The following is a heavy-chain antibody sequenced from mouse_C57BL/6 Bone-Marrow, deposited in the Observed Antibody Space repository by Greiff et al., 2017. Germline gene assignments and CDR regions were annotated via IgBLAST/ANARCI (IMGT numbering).Heavy chain of an antibody. Sequence: EVQLQQSGPELVKPGASVKISCKASGYTFTDYYMNWVKQSHGKSLEWIGDINPNNGGTSYNQKFKGKATLTVDKSSSTAYMELRSLTSEDSAVYYCARLSFIDDCWGQGTTLTVSS. CDR2: INPNNGGT. D-gene: IGHD1-1*01. V-gene: IGHV1-26*01. CDR1: GYTFTDYY. J-gene: IGHJ2*01. CDR3: ARLSFIDDC.